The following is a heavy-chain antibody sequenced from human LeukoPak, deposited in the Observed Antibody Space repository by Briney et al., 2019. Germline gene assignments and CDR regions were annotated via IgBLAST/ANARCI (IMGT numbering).Heavy chain of an antibody. J-gene: IGHJ4*02. V-gene: IGHV3-66*02. CDR2: IYSDGST. D-gene: IGHD3-22*01. CDR3: AKDSSVYHYDSRNFDY. CDR1: GFTVSNNY. Sequence: HPGGSLRLSCAASGFTVSNNYMSWVRQAPGKGLEWVSVIYSDGSTYYADSVKGRFTISRDNSKNTLYLQMDSLRAEDTAIYYCAKDSSVYHYDSRNFDYWGQGTLVTVSS.